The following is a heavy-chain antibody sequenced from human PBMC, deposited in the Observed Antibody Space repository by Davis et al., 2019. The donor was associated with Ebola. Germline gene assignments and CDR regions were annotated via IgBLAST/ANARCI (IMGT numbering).Heavy chain of an antibody. CDR2: ISYDGSNK. D-gene: IGHD4-23*01. CDR3: ARDSGGNRHDY. Sequence: GESLKISCAASGFTFSSYAMHWVRQAPGKGLEWVAVISYDGSNKYYADSVKGRFTISRDNSKNTLYLQMNSLRAEDTAVYYCARDSGGNRHDYWGQGTLVTVSS. V-gene: IGHV3-30-3*01. CDR1: GFTFSSYA. J-gene: IGHJ4*02.